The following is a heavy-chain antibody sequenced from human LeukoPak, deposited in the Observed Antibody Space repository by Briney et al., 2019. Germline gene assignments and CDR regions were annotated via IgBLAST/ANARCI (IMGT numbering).Heavy chain of an antibody. CDR3: ARQGLWFGDQVFHY. CDR2: IYYSGST. Sequence: SETLSLTCTVSGGSISSSSYYWGWIRQPPGKGLEWIGSIYYSGSTYYNPSLKGRVTISVDTSKNQFSLKLSSVTAADTAVYYCARQGLWFGDQVFHYWGQGTLVTVSS. CDR1: GGSISSSSYY. J-gene: IGHJ4*02. V-gene: IGHV4-39*01. D-gene: IGHD3-10*01.